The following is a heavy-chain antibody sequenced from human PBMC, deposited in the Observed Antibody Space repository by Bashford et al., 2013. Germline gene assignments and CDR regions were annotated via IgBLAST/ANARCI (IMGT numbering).Heavy chain of an antibody. CDR2: IYPGDSDT. J-gene: IGHJ2*01. CDR1: GYSFTSYW. Sequence: GESLKISCKGSGYSFTSYWIAWVRQMPGKGLEWMGIIYPGDSDTRYSPSFQGQVTISADKSISTAYLQWSSLKASDTAMYYXARRSRDCLSNTCPYWYFDLWGLGTLVTVSS. D-gene: IGHD4-11*01. CDR3: ARRSRDCLSNTCPYWYFDL. V-gene: IGHV5-51*01.